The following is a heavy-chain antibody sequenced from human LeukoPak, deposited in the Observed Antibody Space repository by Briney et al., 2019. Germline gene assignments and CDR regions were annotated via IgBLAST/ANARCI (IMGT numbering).Heavy chain of an antibody. CDR3: ARVGATNYYHYYYMDV. V-gene: IGHV4-39*01. D-gene: IGHD1-26*01. Sequence: SETLSLTCAVSGGSISSSNYYWGWIRQPPGKGLEWIGSMYYSGSTYYNPSLKSRVTMSVDTSKNQFSLKLSSVTATDTAVYYCARVGATNYYHYYYMDVWGKGTTVTVSS. CDR2: MYYSGST. J-gene: IGHJ6*03. CDR1: GGSISSSNYY.